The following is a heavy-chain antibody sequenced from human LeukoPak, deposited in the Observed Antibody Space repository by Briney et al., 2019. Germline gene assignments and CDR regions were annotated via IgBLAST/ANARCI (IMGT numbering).Heavy chain of an antibody. CDR3: ARHGMGNWFDP. V-gene: IGHV5-10-1*01. CDR1: GYSFTSYW. CDR2: IDPSDSYT. D-gene: IGHD1-26*01. J-gene: IGHJ5*02. Sequence: GASLKISCQGSGYSFTSYWISWVRQMPGKGLEWMGRIDPSDSYTNYSPSFQGHVTISADKSISTAYLQWSSLKASDTAMYYCARHGMGNWFDPWGQGTLVTVSS.